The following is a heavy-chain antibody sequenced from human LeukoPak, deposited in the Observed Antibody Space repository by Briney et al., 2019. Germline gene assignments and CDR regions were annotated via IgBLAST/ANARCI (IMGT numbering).Heavy chain of an antibody. Sequence: SETLSLTCAVYGVSFSGYYWSWIRQPPGKGLEWIGEINHSGSTNYNPSLKSRVTISVDTSKNQFSLKLSSVTAADTAVYYCARGQGTTVTTATGYWGQGTLVTVSS. CDR3: ARGQGTTVTTATGY. CDR2: INHSGST. D-gene: IGHD4-17*01. J-gene: IGHJ4*02. V-gene: IGHV4-34*01. CDR1: GVSFSGYY.